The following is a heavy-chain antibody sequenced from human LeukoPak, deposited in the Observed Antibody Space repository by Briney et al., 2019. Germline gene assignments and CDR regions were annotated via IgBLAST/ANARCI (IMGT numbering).Heavy chain of an antibody. CDR1: GGTFSSYA. CDR2: IIPIFGTA. D-gene: IGHD3-22*01. Sequence: SVKVSCKASGGTFSSYAISWVRQAPGQGLEWMGGIIPIFGTANYAQKFQGRVTITADESTSTAYMELSSLRSDDTAVYYCARENYYDGSGSPSASAPVDHWGQGTLVTVSS. J-gene: IGHJ4*02. CDR3: ARENYYDGSGSPSASAPVDH. V-gene: IGHV1-69*13.